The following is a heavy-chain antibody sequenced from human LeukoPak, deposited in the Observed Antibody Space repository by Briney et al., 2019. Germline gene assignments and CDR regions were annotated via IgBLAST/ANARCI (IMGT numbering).Heavy chain of an antibody. J-gene: IGHJ4*02. V-gene: IGHV3-30*18. Sequence: GGSLRLSCAASGFTFSNYAIHWVRQAPGRGLEWVAAISYDGNSQHYGAPVKGRFTISRDNSKNTVYLQINTLRTDDAAIYYCAKPYPTLTTSAVLDNWGQGTLVTVSS. CDR2: ISYDGNSQ. D-gene: IGHD1-1*01. CDR1: GFTFSNYA. CDR3: AKPYPTLTTSAVLDN.